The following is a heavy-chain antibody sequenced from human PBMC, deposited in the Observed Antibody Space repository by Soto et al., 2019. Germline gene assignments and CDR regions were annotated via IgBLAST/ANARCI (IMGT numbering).Heavy chain of an antibody. CDR1: GGSISNYY. CDR2: VYYSGST. D-gene: IGHD2-15*01. J-gene: IGHJ5*01. V-gene: IGHV4-59*12. CDR3: ASSGGPEGDWFAS. Sequence: PSETLSLTCTVSGGSISNYYWSWIRQPPGKGLEWIGYVYYSGSTNYNPSLKSRVTISVDTSKNQFSLRLYSVTAADPAVYYCASSGGPEGDWFASWGPGTLVTVSS.